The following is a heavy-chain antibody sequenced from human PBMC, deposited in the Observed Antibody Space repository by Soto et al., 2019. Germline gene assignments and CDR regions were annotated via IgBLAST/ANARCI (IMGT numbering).Heavy chain of an antibody. CDR1: GGSISSGGYY. CDR3: RGSGRDAFDI. D-gene: IGHD3-10*01. V-gene: IGHV4-31*03. Sequence: SETLSLTCTVSGGSISSGGYYWSWIRQHPGKGLEWIGYIYYSGSTYYNPSLKSRVTISVDTSKNQFSLKLSSVTAADTAVYYCRGSGRDAFDIWGQRTTVTVS. CDR2: IYYSGST. J-gene: IGHJ3*02.